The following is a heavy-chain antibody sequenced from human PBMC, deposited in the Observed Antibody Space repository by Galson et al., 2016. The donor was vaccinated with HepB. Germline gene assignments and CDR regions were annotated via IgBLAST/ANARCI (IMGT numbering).Heavy chain of an antibody. CDR2: INPNSGGT. J-gene: IGHJ3*01. V-gene: IGHV1-2*04. CDR3: ARGRDGYTLLMDY. CDR1: GYTFTDYY. D-gene: IGHD5-24*01. Sequence: SVKVSCKASGYTFTDYYMHWVRQAPGQGLEWMGWINPNSGGTNYAQKFQGWVTMTRDTSISTAYMELSRLRSDDTAVYYCARGRDGYTLLMDYWGQGKMVTVSS.